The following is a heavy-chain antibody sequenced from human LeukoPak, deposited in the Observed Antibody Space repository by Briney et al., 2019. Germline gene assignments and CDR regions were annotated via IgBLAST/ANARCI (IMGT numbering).Heavy chain of an antibody. J-gene: IGHJ4*02. CDR2: INHSGST. CDR1: GGSFSGYY. CDR3: STVTTDFDY. Sequence: SETLSLTCAVYGGSFSGYYWSWIRQPPGKGLEWIGEINHSGSTNYNPSLKSRVTISVDTSKNQFSLKLSSVTAADTAVYYCSTVTTDFDYWGQGTLVIVSS. D-gene: IGHD4-17*01. V-gene: IGHV4-34*01.